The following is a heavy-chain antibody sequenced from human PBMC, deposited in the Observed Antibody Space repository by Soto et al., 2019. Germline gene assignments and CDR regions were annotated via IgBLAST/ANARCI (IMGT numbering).Heavy chain of an antibody. Sequence: PVGSLRLSCAASGFAFSGYGMHWVRQAPGKGLEWVAFIWFDGSDALYSDSVKGRFTISRDHSKNTLFLQLNSLRGDDTAVYYCAREGYCSGGGCSGGMDVWGQGTTVTVSS. V-gene: IGHV3-33*01. J-gene: IGHJ6*02. D-gene: IGHD2-15*01. CDR1: GFAFSGYG. CDR3: AREGYCSGGGCSGGMDV. CDR2: IWFDGSDA.